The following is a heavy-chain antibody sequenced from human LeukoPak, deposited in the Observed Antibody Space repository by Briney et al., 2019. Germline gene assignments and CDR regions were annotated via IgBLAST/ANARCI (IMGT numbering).Heavy chain of an antibody. J-gene: IGHJ4*02. CDR2: ISASGGST. CDR3: ASGYYFDY. CDR1: GFTFSDYA. Sequence: PGGSLRLSCAASGFTFSDYAMNWVRQAPGKGLEWVSAISASGGSTYYPDSVKGRFTISRDNAKNSLYLQMNSLRAEDTAVYYCASGYYFDYWGQGTLVTVSS. V-gene: IGHV3-23*01.